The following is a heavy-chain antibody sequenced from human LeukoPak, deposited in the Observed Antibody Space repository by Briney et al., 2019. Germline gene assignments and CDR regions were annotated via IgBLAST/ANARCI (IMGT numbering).Heavy chain of an antibody. CDR1: GFTFSSYS. J-gene: IGHJ5*02. Sequence: PGGSLRLSCAASGFTFSSYSMNWVRQAPGKGLEWVSSISSSSSYIYYADSVKGRFTISRDNAKNSLHLQMNSLRAGDTAVYYCARDRRPSSWLGVGPWGQGTLVTVSS. V-gene: IGHV3-21*01. CDR2: ISSSSSYI. CDR3: ARDRRPSSWLGVGP. D-gene: IGHD6-13*01.